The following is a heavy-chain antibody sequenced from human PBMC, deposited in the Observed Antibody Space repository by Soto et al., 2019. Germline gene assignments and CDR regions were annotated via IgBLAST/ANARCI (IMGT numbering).Heavy chain of an antibody. Sequence: GGSLRLSCAASGFTFSNAWMNWVRQAPGKGLEWVGRIKSKTDGGTTDCAAPVKGRFTISRDDSKNTLYLQMNSLKTEDTAVYYCTTDSSRTITMVRGVIIPRYYYYGMDVWGQGTTVTVSS. CDR1: GFTFSNAW. D-gene: IGHD3-10*01. V-gene: IGHV3-15*07. CDR2: IKSKTDGGTT. CDR3: TTDSSRTITMVRGVIIPRYYYYGMDV. J-gene: IGHJ6*02.